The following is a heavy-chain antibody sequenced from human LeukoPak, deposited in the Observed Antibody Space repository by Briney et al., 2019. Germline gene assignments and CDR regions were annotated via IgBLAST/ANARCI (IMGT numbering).Heavy chain of an antibody. D-gene: IGHD6-19*01. J-gene: IGHJ4*02. Sequence: PGGSLRLSCAASGFTFSNYDMHWVRQAPGKGLEWVAVISYDGSNKYYADSVKGRFTISRDNSKNRMYLQMNSLRAEDTAVYYCAKSAGIAVAGSLSHYWGQGTLVTVSS. CDR2: ISYDGSNK. CDR1: GFTFSNYD. V-gene: IGHV3-30*18. CDR3: AKSAGIAVAGSLSHY.